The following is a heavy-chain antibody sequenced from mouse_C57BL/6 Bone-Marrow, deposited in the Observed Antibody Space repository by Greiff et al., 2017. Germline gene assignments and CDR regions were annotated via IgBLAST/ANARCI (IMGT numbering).Heavy chain of an antibody. V-gene: IGHV1-54*01. CDR2: INPGSGGT. Sequence: VQRVESGAELVRPGTSVKVSCKASGYAFTNYLIEWVKQRPGQGLEWIGVINPGSGGTNYNEKFKGKATLTADKSSSTAYMQLSSLTAEDSAVYFCARGGYGSRFDYWGQGTTLTVSS. D-gene: IGHD1-1*01. CDR1: GYAFTNYL. CDR3: ARGGYGSRFDY. J-gene: IGHJ2*01.